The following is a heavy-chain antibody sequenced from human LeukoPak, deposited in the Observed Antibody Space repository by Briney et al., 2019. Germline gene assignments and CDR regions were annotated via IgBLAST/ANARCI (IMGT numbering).Heavy chain of an antibody. CDR1: GFTFDDYA. Sequence: GRSLRLSCAASGFTFDDYAMHWVRQAPGKGLEWISGISWNSGSIGYADSVKGRFTISRDNAKNSLYLQMNSLRAEDTALYYCAKDIDLYGSGSYGMDVWGQGTTVTVSS. CDR2: ISWNSGSI. D-gene: IGHD3-10*01. J-gene: IGHJ6*02. CDR3: AKDIDLYGSGSYGMDV. V-gene: IGHV3-9*01.